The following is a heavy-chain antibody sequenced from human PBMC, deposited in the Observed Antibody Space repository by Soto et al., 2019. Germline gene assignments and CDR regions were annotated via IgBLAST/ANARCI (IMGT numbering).Heavy chain of an antibody. V-gene: IGHV3-48*02. CDR3: ARDWHYSDSSGVGYFLH. D-gene: IGHD3-22*01. Sequence: GGSLRLSCAASGFTFSSYGMDWVRQSPGKGLEWVSYISSSGSTIYYADSVRGRFTISRDNAKSSLYLQMSSLRDEDTAVYYCARDWHYSDSSGVGYFLHWGLGTLVTVSS. CDR2: ISSSGSTI. CDR1: GFTFSSYG. J-gene: IGHJ1*01.